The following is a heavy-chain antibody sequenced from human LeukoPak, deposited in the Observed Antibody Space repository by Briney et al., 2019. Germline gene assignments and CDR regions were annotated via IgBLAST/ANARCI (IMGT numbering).Heavy chain of an antibody. V-gene: IGHV1-18*01. Sequence: ASVKVSCKASGYTFTSYGISWVRQAPGQGLEWMGWISAYNGNTNYAQKLQGRVTMTTDTSTSTAYMELRSLRSDDTAVYYCARDYYGSGSRLTSLVGYYYYYYMDVWGKGTTVTVSS. D-gene: IGHD3-10*01. J-gene: IGHJ6*03. CDR2: ISAYNGNT. CDR1: GYTFTSYG. CDR3: ARDYYGSGSRLTSLVGYYYYYYMDV.